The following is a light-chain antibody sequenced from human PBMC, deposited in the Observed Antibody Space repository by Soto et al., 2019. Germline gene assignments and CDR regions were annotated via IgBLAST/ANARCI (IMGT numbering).Light chain of an antibody. V-gene: IGKV1-17*01. J-gene: IGKJ1*01. CDR3: LQHSNVPWA. CDR2: ASS. CDR1: QDIRIA. Sequence: DIQMTQSPSSLSASVGDRVTITCRASQDIRIALDWYQQKPGKAPRRLIYASSSLQSGVPSRFSGSGSGTEFTLTISSLQPEDFATYFCLQHSNVPWAFGQGTKVDIK.